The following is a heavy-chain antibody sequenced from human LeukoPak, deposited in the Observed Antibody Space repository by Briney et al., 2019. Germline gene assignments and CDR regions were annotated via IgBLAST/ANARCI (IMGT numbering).Heavy chain of an antibody. CDR1: GFSFSSYS. J-gene: IGHJ4*02. CDR3: ASPPYDSSGYYDGY. D-gene: IGHD3-22*01. Sequence: GGSLRLSCAASGFSFSSYSMNWVRQAPGKGLEWVSFISSGSSYIYYADSVKGRFTIPRDNAKNSLYLQMNSLRAEDTAVYYCASPPYDSSGYYDGYWGQGTLVTVSS. CDR2: ISSGSSYI. V-gene: IGHV3-21*01.